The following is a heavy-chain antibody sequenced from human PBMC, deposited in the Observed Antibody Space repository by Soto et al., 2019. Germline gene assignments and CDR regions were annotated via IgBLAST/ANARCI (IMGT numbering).Heavy chain of an antibody. CDR3: ETERLRKFNWFDT. CDR1: GGSISSGGYY. Sequence: TLSLTCTVSGGSISSGGYYWSWIRQHPGKGLEWIGYIYYSGSTYYNPSLKSRATISVDTSKNQFSLKLSSVTAADAAVYYSETERLRKFNWFDTWGQGTLVTVSS. CDR2: IYYSGST. V-gene: IGHV4-31*03. J-gene: IGHJ5*02.